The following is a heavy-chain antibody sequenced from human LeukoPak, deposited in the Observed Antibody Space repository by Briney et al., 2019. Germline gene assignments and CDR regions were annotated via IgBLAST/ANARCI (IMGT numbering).Heavy chain of an antibody. CDR3: ARDMRRLSYYYYGMDV. V-gene: IGHV1-2*02. CDR1: GYTFTGYY. CDR2: INPNSGGT. D-gene: IGHD4-17*01. Sequence: ASVKVSCKASGYTFTGYYMHWVRQAPGQGLEWMGWINPNSGGTNYAQTFQGRVTMTRDTSISTAYMELSRLRSDDTAVYYCARDMRRLSYYYYGMDVWGQGTTVTVSS. J-gene: IGHJ6*02.